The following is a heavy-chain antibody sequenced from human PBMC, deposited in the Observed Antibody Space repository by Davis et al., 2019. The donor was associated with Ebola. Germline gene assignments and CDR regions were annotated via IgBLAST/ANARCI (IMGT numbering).Heavy chain of an antibody. J-gene: IGHJ4*02. Sequence: GESLKISCAASDFVFSSYVMSWVRRAPGKGLEWVSTLGLSADTYYADSVKGRFTISRDNSKNTLYLQMNSLRAEDTAVYYCARDVVVVAARLFDYWGQGTLVTVSS. CDR3: ARDVVVVAARLFDY. D-gene: IGHD2-15*01. CDR2: LGLSADT. CDR1: DFVFSSYV. V-gene: IGHV3-23*01.